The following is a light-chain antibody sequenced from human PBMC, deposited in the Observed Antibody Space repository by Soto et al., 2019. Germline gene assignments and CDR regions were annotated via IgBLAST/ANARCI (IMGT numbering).Light chain of an antibody. Sequence: EIVMTQSPATLSVSPGERATLSCRASQSVSSNLAWYHQKPGQAPRLLIYGASTRATGIPARFSGSGSGTEFSLTISSLQSVDFAVYYCQQYNDWPLTFGGGTKVEIK. CDR2: GAS. CDR1: QSVSSN. V-gene: IGKV3-15*01. CDR3: QQYNDWPLT. J-gene: IGKJ4*01.